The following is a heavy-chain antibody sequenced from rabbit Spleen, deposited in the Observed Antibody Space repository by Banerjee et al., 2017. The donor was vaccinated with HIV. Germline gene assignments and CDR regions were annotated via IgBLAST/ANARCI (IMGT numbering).Heavy chain of an antibody. V-gene: IGHV1S40*01. Sequence: QSLEESGGDLVKPGASLTLTCTASGFTLRNYWMCWVRQAPGKGLEWIACIYSGSGGSTYYANWAKSRFPISKTSSTTVTLQMTSLTAADTATYFCARFYAGYGDFGYAEMWGQGTLVTVS. CDR3: ARFYAGYGDFGYAEM. D-gene: IGHD7-1*01. J-gene: IGHJ3*01. CDR2: IYSGSGGST. CDR1: GFTLRNYW.